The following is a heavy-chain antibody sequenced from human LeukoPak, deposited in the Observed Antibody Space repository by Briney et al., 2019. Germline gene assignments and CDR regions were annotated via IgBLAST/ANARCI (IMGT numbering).Heavy chain of an antibody. CDR2: IYYSGST. CDR1: GGSISSYY. V-gene: IGHV4-59*01. D-gene: IGHD3-10*01. Sequence: SETLSLTCTVSGGSISSYYWSWIRQPPGKGLEWIGYIYYSGSTNYNPSLKSRVTISVDTSKNQFSLKLSSVTAAGTAVYYCARGRWFGELSRLERYYYYMDVWGKGTTVTISS. J-gene: IGHJ6*03. CDR3: ARGRWFGELSRLERYYYYMDV.